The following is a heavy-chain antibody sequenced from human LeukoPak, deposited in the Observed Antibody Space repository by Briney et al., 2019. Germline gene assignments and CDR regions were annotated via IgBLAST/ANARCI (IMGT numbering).Heavy chain of an antibody. Sequence: GGSLRLSCAASGFTVSSYAMSWVRQAPGKWLEWVSAISGSGGSTYYADSVKGRFTISRDNSKNTLYLQMNSLRAEDTAVYYCAEDRGYGGYDYPAWYFDLWGRGTLVTVSS. J-gene: IGHJ2*01. V-gene: IGHV3-23*01. CDR3: AEDRGYGGYDYPAWYFDL. D-gene: IGHD5-12*01. CDR2: ISGSGGST. CDR1: GFTVSSYA.